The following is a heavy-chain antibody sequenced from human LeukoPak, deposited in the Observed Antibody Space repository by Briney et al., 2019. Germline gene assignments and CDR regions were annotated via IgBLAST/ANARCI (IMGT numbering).Heavy chain of an antibody. V-gene: IGHV4-4*07. CDR2: IYASGST. CDR1: GVSISNYY. J-gene: IGHJ4*02. Sequence: SETLSLTCSVSGVSISNYYWSWVRQPAGKGLEWIGRIYASGSTNHNPSLKSRVTMSVDTSKNQFSLKLSSVTAAGTAMYYCARGRPYSASYYDSDYWGQGTLVTVSS. D-gene: IGHD1-26*01. CDR3: ARGRPYSASYYDSDY.